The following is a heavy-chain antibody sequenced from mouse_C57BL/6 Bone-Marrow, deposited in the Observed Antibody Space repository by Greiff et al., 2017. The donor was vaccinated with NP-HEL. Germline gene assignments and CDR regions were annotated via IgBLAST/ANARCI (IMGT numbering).Heavy chain of an antibody. CDR1: GYTFTDYY. Sequence: EVKLQQSGPVLVKPGASVKMSCKASGYTFTDYYMNWVKQSHGKSLEWIGVINPYNGGTSYNQKFKGKATLTVDKSSSTAYMELNSLTSEDSAVYYCARGELRLDYWGQGTTRTVSS. D-gene: IGHD1-2*01. CDR3: ARGELRLDY. V-gene: IGHV1-19*01. J-gene: IGHJ2*01. CDR2: INPYNGGT.